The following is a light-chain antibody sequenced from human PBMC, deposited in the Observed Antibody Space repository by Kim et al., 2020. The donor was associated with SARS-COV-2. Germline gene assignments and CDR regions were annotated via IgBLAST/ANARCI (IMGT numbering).Light chain of an antibody. J-gene: IGKJ1*01. CDR3: QQYGTSPWT. CDR1: QSVSSSF. V-gene: IGKV3-20*01. Sequence: SPVERATFSCRASQSVSSSFLTWYQQKVGQAPRVLIYGASNRAAGIPDRFSGSGSGTDFTLTISRLEPEDFAVYYCQQYGTSPWTFGQGTKVDIK. CDR2: GAS.